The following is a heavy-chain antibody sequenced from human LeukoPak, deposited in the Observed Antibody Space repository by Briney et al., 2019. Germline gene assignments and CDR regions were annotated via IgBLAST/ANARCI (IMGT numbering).Heavy chain of an antibody. D-gene: IGHD3-22*01. CDR3: ARHLRYYYDSSGHGLDY. CDR2: IYPGDSDT. J-gene: IGHJ4*02. CDR1: GYSFTSYW. Sequence: GESLRISCKGSGYSFTSYWIGWVRRMPGKGLEWMGIIYPGDSDTRYSPSFQGQVTISADKSISTAYLQWGSLKASDTAMYYCARHLRYYYDSSGHGLDYWGQGTLVTVSS. V-gene: IGHV5-51*01.